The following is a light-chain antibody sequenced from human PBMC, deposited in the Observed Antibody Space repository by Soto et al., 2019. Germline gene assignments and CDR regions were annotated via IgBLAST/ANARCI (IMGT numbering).Light chain of an antibody. J-gene: IGKJ1*01. CDR1: QSILYSSNNKNY. CDR3: QQYYSTPTWT. CDR2: WAS. V-gene: IGKV4-1*01. Sequence: DIVMTQSPDSLAVSLGERSTINCKSSQSILYSSNNKNYLAWYQQKPGQPPKLLIYWASTRESGVPDRFSGSGSGTDFTLTISNLQAEDVAVYYCQQYYSTPTWTFXQGTKVDIK.